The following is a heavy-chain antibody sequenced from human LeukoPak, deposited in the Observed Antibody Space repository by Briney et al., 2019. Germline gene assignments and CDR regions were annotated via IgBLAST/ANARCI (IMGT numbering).Heavy chain of an antibody. Sequence: GASVKVSCKASGYTFTSYGISWVRQAPGQGLEWMGWISAYNGNTNYAQKLQGRVTMTTDTSTSTAYMELRSLRSDDTAVYYCARDQIPYYGSESLAFDIWGQGTMVTVSS. CDR1: GYTFTSYG. CDR2: ISAYNGNT. J-gene: IGHJ3*02. CDR3: ARDQIPYYGSESLAFDI. D-gene: IGHD3-10*01. V-gene: IGHV1-18*01.